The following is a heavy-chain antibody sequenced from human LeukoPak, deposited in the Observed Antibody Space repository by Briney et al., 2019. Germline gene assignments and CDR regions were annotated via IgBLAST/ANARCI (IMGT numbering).Heavy chain of an antibody. Sequence: GGSLRLSCAASGLTFSNYAMNWVRQASGKGLEWVSGITDSGRKTYYADSVKGRFTISRDNSRNTLYLQLNSLRAEDTAVYYRAKINYYDGSDYFPAASGFDYWGQGTLVTVSS. D-gene: IGHD3-22*01. CDR2: ITDSGRKT. CDR3: AKINYYDGSDYFPAASGFDY. CDR1: GLTFSNYA. V-gene: IGHV3-23*01. J-gene: IGHJ4*02.